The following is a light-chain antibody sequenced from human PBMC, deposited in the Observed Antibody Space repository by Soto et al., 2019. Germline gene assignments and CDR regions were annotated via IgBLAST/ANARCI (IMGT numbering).Light chain of an antibody. V-gene: IGKV1-39*01. Sequence: DIQMTQSPSSLSASIGDRVTITCRASQSISSYLNWYQQKPGKAPNLLIYAASSLQSGVTSRFSGSGSGTDFTLTISSLQPEDFATYYCQQSYSTPCTFGQGTKLESK. CDR1: QSISSY. J-gene: IGKJ2*02. CDR3: QQSYSTPCT. CDR2: AAS.